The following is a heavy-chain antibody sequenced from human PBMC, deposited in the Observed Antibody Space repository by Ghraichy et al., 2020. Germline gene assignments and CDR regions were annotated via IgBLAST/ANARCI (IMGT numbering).Heavy chain of an antibody. CDR2: IYYSGST. CDR1: GGSISSGGYY. J-gene: IGHJ4*02. V-gene: IGHV4-31*03. D-gene: IGHD3-22*01. Sequence: SETLSLTCTVSGGSISSGGYYWSWIRQHPGKGLEWIGYIYYSGSTYYNPSLKSRVTISVDTSKNQFSLKLSSVTAADTAVYYCARGAFYYDSSGYHDYWGQGTLVTVSS. CDR3: ARGAFYYDSSGYHDY.